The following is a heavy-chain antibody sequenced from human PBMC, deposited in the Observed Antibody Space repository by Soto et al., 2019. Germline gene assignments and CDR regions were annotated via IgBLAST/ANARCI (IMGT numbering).Heavy chain of an antibody. CDR2: INASNGNT. V-gene: IGHV1-3*01. Sequence: ASVKVSGKGSGYTYTRYAMHWVRQAAGKRVEWMGWINASNGNTKYSQKVQGRVTITRDTSASTAYMELSSLRSEDTAVYYCSRQRTTVVTQAYFDHWGQGALVTVSS. CDR1: GYTYTRYA. D-gene: IGHD2-21*02. CDR3: SRQRTTVVTQAYFDH. J-gene: IGHJ4*02.